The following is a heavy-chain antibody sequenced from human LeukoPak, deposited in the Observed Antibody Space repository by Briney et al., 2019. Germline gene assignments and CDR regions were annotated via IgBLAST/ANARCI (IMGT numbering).Heavy chain of an antibody. CDR2: ISYDGSNK. Sequence: PGGSLRLSCAASGFTFSSYAMHWVRQAPGKGLEWVAVISYDGSNKYYADSVKGRFTISRDNSKNTLYLQMNSLRAEDTAVYYCAKDRKPYSSREFDYWGQGTLVTVSS. V-gene: IGHV3-30-3*01. CDR1: GFTFSSYA. CDR3: AKDRKPYSSREFDY. D-gene: IGHD6-13*01. J-gene: IGHJ4*02.